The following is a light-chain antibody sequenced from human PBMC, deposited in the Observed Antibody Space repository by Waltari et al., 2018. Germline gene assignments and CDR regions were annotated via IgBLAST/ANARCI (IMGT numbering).Light chain of an antibody. CDR1: SSDVGNYNY. J-gene: IGLJ2*01. CDR2: DVN. CDR3: SSYTSITTVV. V-gene: IGLV2-14*03. Sequence: QSALTQPASVSGSPGQSITISCTGTSSDVGNYNYVSWFQQHPGKAPQLIIHDVNKRPSGVFNRFSGSKSANTAYLTISGLQAEDEADYYCSSYTSITTVVFGGGTKLTVL.